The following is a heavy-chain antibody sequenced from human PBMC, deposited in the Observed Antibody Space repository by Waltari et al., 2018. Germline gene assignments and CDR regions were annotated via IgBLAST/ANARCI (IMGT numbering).Heavy chain of an antibody. V-gene: IGHV4-59*01. CDR2: IHYSGTT. J-gene: IGHJ4*02. D-gene: IGHD3-10*01. CDR1: GDSIKHYY. CDR3: ARDGMTSGHFDS. Sequence: QVQLQESGPGLVEPSETLSLTCPVPGDSIKHYYWSWIGQSPGKGLEWIGNIHYSGTTNYNPSLKSRLSISIDTSRNQFSLKMNSVIAADTAVYYCARDGMTSGHFDSWGQGTLVTVST.